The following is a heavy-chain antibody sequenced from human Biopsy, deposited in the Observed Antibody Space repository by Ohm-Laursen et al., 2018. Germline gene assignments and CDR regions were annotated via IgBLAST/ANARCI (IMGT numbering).Heavy chain of an antibody. CDR3: ARDRGYYSDRTVPGYFDL. J-gene: IGHJ2*01. CDR1: GDSISSYY. V-gene: IGHV4-59*01. Sequence: TLSLTCIVSGDSISSYYWSWIRQPPGKGLEWIGYVYYTGSTDYNPSLQSRVTISVDTSKNHFSLRLRSVTPADTAIYCARDRGYYSDRTVPGYFDLWGRGTLVTVSP. CDR2: VYYTGST. D-gene: IGHD3-22*01.